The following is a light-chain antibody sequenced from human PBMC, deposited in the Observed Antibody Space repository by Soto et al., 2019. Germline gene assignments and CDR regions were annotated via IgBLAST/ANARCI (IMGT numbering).Light chain of an antibody. CDR3: QQRSNWPPGYT. CDR2: GAS. J-gene: IGKJ2*01. CDR1: QRVSSSY. Sequence: EIVLTQSPGTLSLSPGERATLSCRASQRVSSSYLAWYQQKPGQTPRLLIYGASDRATGIPDRFSGSGSGTDFTLTISSLEPQDFAVYYCQQRSNWPPGYTFGQGTKLEIK. V-gene: IGKV3D-20*02.